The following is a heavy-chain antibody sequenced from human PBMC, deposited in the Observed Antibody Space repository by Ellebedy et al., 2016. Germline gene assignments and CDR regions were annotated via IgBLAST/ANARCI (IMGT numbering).Heavy chain of an antibody. Sequence: GESLKISXAASAFSLRTYSMNWVRQAPGKGLEWVSSISSSGSYVYYEDSVKGRFTISRDNAKNTLYLQMNSLRVEDTAFYYYARGAERVFFNPWGQGTLVTVSS. CDR2: ISSSGSYV. CDR3: ARGAERVFFNP. D-gene: IGHD3-16*01. V-gene: IGHV3-21*04. J-gene: IGHJ5*02. CDR1: AFSLRTYS.